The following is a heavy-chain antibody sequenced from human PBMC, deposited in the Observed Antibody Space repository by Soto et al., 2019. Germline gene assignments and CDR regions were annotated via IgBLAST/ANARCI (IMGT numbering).Heavy chain of an antibody. Sequence: EVQLVESGGGLVKPGGSLRLSCAASGFTFSNAWMSWVRQAPGKGLEWVGRIKSKTDGGTTDYAAPVKGRFTISRDDSKNTLYLQMNSLKTEDTAVYYCTTSIAARLYYYGMDVWGQGTTVTVS. J-gene: IGHJ6*02. V-gene: IGHV3-15*01. CDR2: IKSKTDGGTT. CDR1: GFTFSNAW. CDR3: TTSIAARLYYYGMDV. D-gene: IGHD6-6*01.